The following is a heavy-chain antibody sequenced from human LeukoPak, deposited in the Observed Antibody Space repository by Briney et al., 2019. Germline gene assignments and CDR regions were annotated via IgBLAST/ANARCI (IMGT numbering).Heavy chain of an antibody. Sequence: GGSLRLSCAASGFTFSSYAMSWVRQAPGKGLEWVSAISGSGGITYYADSVKGRFTLSRDNSKNTLYLQMNSLRAEDTAVYYCAKDREGSRITDSSGYFDYWGQGTLVTVSS. J-gene: IGHJ4*02. V-gene: IGHV3-23*01. CDR1: GFTFSSYA. D-gene: IGHD3-22*01. CDR3: AKDREGSRITDSSGYFDY. CDR2: ISGSGGIT.